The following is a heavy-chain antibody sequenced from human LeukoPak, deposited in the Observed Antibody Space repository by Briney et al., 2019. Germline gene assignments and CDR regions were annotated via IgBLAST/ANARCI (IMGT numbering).Heavy chain of an antibody. V-gene: IGHV3-48*03. CDR2: ISSSGSTI. J-gene: IGHJ4*02. D-gene: IGHD6-19*01. Sequence: GGSLRLSCAASGFTFSSYEMNWVRQAPGKGLEWVSYISSSGSTIYYADSVKGRFTISRDNAKNSLYLQMNSLRAEDTAVYYCARGKQLYYFDYWGQGTLVTVSS. CDR1: GFTFSSYE. CDR3: ARGKQLYYFDY.